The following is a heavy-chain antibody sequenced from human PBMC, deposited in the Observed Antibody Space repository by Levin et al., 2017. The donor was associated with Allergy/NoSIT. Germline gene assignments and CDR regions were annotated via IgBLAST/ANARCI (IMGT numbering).Heavy chain of an antibody. Sequence: SQTLSLTCTVSGGSIRNSDFYWGWIRQPPGKGLEWIGNIYYSGSTYYNPSLKSRVTISIDTSKNQFSLRLNSATAADTAVYYCATPTGGSSIYYFDFWGQGTLVTVSS. D-gene: IGHD7-27*01. CDR2: IYYSGST. CDR1: GGSIRNSDFY. V-gene: IGHV4-39*01. J-gene: IGHJ4*02. CDR3: ATPTGGSSIYYFDF.